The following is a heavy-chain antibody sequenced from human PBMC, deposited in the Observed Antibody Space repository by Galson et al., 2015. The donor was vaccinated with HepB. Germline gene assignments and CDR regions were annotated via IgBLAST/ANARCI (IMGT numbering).Heavy chain of an antibody. CDR1: GFTFSSYA. CDR3: AGGYYYYGMDV. Sequence: SLRLSCAASGFTFSSYAMHWVRQAPGKELEWVAVISYDGSNKYYADSVKGRFTISRDNSKNTLYLQMNSLRAEDTAVYYCAGGYYYYGMDVWGQGTTVTVSS. D-gene: IGHD3-10*01. V-gene: IGHV3-30-3*01. J-gene: IGHJ6*02. CDR2: ISYDGSNK.